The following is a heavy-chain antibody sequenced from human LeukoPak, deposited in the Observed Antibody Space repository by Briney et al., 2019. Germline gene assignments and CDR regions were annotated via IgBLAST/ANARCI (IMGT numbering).Heavy chain of an antibody. D-gene: IGHD3-10*01. Sequence: GESLKISCQAPGYSFTSSWIGWARQMPGKGLEWMAIINPGDSDTRYSPSFQGQVTISADKSISTVYLQWGSLKASDTAMYYCARQPGAGWFDPWGQGTPVTVSS. CDR1: GYSFTSSW. CDR2: INPGDSDT. J-gene: IGHJ5*02. V-gene: IGHV5-51*01. CDR3: ARQPGAGWFDP.